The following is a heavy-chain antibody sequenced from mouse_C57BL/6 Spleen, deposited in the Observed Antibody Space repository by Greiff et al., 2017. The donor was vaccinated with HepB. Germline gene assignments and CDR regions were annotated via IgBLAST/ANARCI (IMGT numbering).Heavy chain of an antibody. Sequence: VQLQQSGAELARSGASVKMSCKASGYTFTSYTTHWVKPRPGQGLEWTGYINPSNDDTKYNQKFKDKATLTADKSSSTTYMQLSILTSEDSAVYNCARNRISGAYWGQGTLVTVAA. CDR2: INPSNDDT. CDR3: ARNRISGAY. J-gene: IGHJ3*01. D-gene: IGHD1-3*01. V-gene: IGHV1-4*01. CDR1: GYTFTSYT.